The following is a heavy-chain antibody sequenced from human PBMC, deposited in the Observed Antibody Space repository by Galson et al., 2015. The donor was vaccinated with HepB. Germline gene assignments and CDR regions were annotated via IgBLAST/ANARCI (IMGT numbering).Heavy chain of an antibody. V-gene: IGHV3-23*01. D-gene: IGHD3-10*01. CDR1: GFTFSSYA. CDR2: ISGSGGST. CDR3: AKALTFGELSFDY. Sequence: SLRLSCAASGFTFSSYAMSWVRQAPGKGLEWVSAISGSGGSTYYADSVKGRFTISRDNSKNTLYLQMNSLRAEDTAVYYCAKALTFGELSFDYWGQGTLVTVSS. J-gene: IGHJ4*02.